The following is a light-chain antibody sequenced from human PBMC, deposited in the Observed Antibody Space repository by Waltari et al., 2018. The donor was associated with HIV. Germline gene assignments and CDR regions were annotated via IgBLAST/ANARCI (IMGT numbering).Light chain of an antibody. CDR3: QQADSFPHT. V-gene: IGKV1-12*01. CDR2: SAL. Sequence: EIQVAQSPSSVTGSVGDTITFLCRTSQNIGSSLAWYQLRPGEAPKLLLFSALRLENGVPPRFVGSGSGTEFALTISGLQPEDSATYYCQQADSFPHTFGGGTRVEV. J-gene: IGKJ4*01. CDR1: QNIGSS.